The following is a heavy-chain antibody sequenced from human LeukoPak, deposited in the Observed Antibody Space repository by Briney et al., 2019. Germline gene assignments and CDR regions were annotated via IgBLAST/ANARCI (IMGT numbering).Heavy chain of an antibody. CDR1: GFTFSDYY. CDR2: ITNGGSTI. V-gene: IGHV3-11*01. J-gene: IGHJ4*02. CDR3: ARDRGIVIPAMGYYFDY. D-gene: IGHD2-2*01. Sequence: NPGGSLRLSCAASGFTFSDYYMSWIRQAPGKGLEWISYITNGGSTIYYADSVKGRFTISRDNAKNSLYLQMNNLRVEDTAVYYCARDRGIVIPAMGYYFDYWSQETLVTVSS.